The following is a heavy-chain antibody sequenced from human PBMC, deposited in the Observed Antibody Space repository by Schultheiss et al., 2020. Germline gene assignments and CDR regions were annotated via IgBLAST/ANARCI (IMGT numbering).Heavy chain of an antibody. J-gene: IGHJ6*03. CDR3: ARTLAAPSYYYYYMDV. D-gene: IGHD6-6*01. CDR2: INHSGST. CDR1: GGSFSGYY. Sequence: SETLSLTCAVYGGSFSGYYWSWIRQPPGKGLEWIGEINHSGSTNYNPSLKSRVTISVDTSKNQFSLKLSSVTAADTAVYYCARTLAAPSYYYYYMDVWGKGTTVTVSS. V-gene: IGHV4-34*01.